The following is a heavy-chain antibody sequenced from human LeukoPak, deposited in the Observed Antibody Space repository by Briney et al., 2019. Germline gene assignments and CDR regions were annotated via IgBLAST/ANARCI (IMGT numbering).Heavy chain of an antibody. Sequence: GGSLRLSCAASGFTFSSYATHWVRQAPGKGLEWVAVISYDGSNKYYADSVKGRFTISRDNSKNTLYLQMNSLRAEDTAVYYCARGSSMGRNWFDPWGQGTLVTVSS. V-gene: IGHV3-30-3*01. CDR3: ARGSSMGRNWFDP. CDR1: GFTFSSYA. CDR2: ISYDGSNK. D-gene: IGHD3-10*01. J-gene: IGHJ5*02.